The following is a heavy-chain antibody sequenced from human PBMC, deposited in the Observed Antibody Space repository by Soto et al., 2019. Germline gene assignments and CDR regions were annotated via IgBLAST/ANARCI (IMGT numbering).Heavy chain of an antibody. V-gene: IGHV4-4*07. CDR3: AREGGDSISYDPDY. D-gene: IGHD3-22*01. CDR2: IYSNGGS. J-gene: IGHJ4*02. CDR1: GGSISGYY. Sequence: PSETLSLTCTVSGGSISGYYFSWIRQPAGKGLEWIGRIYSNGGSNYNPSLKSRVTMSIDTSKNQFSLRLTSVTDADTAVYFCAREGGDSISYDPDYWGPGTLVTVSS.